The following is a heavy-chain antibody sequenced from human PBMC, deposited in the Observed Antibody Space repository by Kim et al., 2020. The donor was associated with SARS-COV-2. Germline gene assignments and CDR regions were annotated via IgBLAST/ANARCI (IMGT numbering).Heavy chain of an antibody. CDR1: GFTFSSYW. CDR2: VIYDGTST. V-gene: IGHV3-74*01. CDR3: VKGTSGWAY. D-gene: IGHD6-19*01. J-gene: IGHJ4*02. Sequence: GGSLRLSCAASGFTFSSYWMHWVRQVPGEGLVWVSRVIYDGTSTSNADSVKGRFTISRDNSKNTLCLQMSSLRAEDSALFYCVKGTSGWAYWGQGTLVTVSS.